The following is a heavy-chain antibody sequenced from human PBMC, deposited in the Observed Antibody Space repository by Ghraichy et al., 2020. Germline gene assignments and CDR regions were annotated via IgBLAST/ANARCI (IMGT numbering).Heavy chain of an antibody. CDR1: GFTFSNYW. D-gene: IGHD3-10*01. CDR2: IKEDGSEK. J-gene: IGHJ5*02. Sequence: GESLNTSCAASGFTFSNYWMSWVRQAPGKGLEWVANIKEDGSEKYYVDSVKGRFTISRDNAKKSLYLQMNSLRAEDTAIYYCASWDYYGSGAFDPWGQGTLVTVSS. V-gene: IGHV3-7*01. CDR3: ASWDYYGSGAFDP.